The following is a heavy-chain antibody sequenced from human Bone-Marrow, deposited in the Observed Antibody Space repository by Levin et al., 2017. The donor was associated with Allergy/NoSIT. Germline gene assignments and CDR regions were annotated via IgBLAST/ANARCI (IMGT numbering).Heavy chain of an antibody. CDR2: ITSSGDST. CDR1: GFTFRHYT. D-gene: IGHD3-22*01. J-gene: IGHJ4*02. CDR3: ARDPARGYYDSSGYSGDH. V-gene: IGHV3-48*02. Sequence: GESLKISCAASGFTFRHYTMNWVRQAPGKGLEWVSCITSSGDSTYYADSVKGRFTISRDNAKNSLYLQLNRLRDEDTAMYYCARDPARGYYDSSGYSGDHWGQGTLVTVAS.